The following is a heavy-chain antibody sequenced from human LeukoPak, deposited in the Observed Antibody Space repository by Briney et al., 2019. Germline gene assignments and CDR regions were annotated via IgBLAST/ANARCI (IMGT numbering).Heavy chain of an antibody. CDR1: GYTFTSYY. V-gene: IGHV1-46*01. D-gene: IGHD6-19*01. Sequence: GASVKVSCKASGYTFTSYYMHWVRQAPGQGLEWMGIINPSGGSTSYAQKFQGRVTMTRDMSTSTVYMELGSLRSEDTAVYYCARDGYSSGPYYYYYMDAWGKGTTVTVSS. CDR3: ARDGYSSGPYYYYYMDA. J-gene: IGHJ6*03. CDR2: INPSGGST.